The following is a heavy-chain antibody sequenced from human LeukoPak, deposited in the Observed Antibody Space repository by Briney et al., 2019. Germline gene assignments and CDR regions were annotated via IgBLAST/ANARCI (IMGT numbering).Heavy chain of an antibody. CDR1: GGSISSGSYY. D-gene: IGHD2-8*01. CDR3: AVMVYAIPYWDAFDI. Sequence: SETLSLTCTVSGGSISSGSYYWSWIRQPPGKGLEWIGEINHSGSTNYNPSLKSRVTISVDTSKNQFSLKLSSVTAADTAVYYCAVMVYAIPYWDAFDIWGQGTMVTVSS. V-gene: IGHV4-39*07. J-gene: IGHJ3*02. CDR2: INHSGST.